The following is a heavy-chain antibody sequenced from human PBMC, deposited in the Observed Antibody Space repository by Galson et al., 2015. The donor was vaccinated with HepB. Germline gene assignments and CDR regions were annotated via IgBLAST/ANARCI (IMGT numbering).Heavy chain of an antibody. CDR1: GFTFDDYA. CDR2: ISWNSGSI. V-gene: IGHV3-9*01. J-gene: IGHJ3*02. D-gene: IGHD6-6*01. CDR3: ARGPYSSSSRGAFDI. Sequence: SLRLSCAASGFTFDDYAMHWVRQAPGKGLEWVSGISWNSGSIGYADSVKGRFTISRDNARNSLYLQMNSLRAEDTALYYCARGPYSSSSRGAFDIWGQGTMVTVSS.